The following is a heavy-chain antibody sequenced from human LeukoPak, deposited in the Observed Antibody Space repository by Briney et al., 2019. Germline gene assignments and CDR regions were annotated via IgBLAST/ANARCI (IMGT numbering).Heavy chain of an antibody. CDR1: GGSISSYY. D-gene: IGHD6-13*01. Sequence: PSETLSLTCTVSGGSISSYYWSWIRQPPGKGLEWIGYIYYSGSTNYNPSLKSRVTISVDTSKNQFSLKLSSATAADTAVYYCARRAERYSSSWYDYWGQGTLVTVSS. J-gene: IGHJ4*02. V-gene: IGHV4-59*08. CDR2: IYYSGST. CDR3: ARRAERYSSSWYDY.